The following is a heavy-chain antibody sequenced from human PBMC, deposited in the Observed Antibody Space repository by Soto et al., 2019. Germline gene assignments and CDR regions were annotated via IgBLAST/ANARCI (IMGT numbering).Heavy chain of an antibody. Sequence: SETLSLTCTVSSGPSSSHNWGWIRQPPGRGLEWIGYVYDTGDTSYNPSLRSRVTISADTTTNHISLTLTSVTAADTAIYYCVRQGIGYLHGLVDVWGQGTTVTVSS. CDR1: SGPSSSHN. D-gene: IGHD1-1*01. V-gene: IGHV4-59*08. CDR3: VRQGIGYLHGLVDV. J-gene: IGHJ6*02. CDR2: VYDTGDT.